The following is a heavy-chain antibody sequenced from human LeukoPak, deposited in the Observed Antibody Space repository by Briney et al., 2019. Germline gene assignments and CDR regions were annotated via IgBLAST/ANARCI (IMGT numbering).Heavy chain of an antibody. D-gene: IGHD3-22*01. V-gene: IGHV3-7*05. J-gene: IGHJ4*02. Sequence: GGSLRLSCAASGFTFSSYWMSWVRQAPGKGLEWVANIKQDGSEKYYVDSVKGRFTISRDNAKRSLYLHMNILRAEDTAVYYCARVYYYDSAFSHWGQGTLVAVSS. CDR2: IKQDGSEK. CDR3: ARVYYYDSAFSH. CDR1: GFTFSSYW.